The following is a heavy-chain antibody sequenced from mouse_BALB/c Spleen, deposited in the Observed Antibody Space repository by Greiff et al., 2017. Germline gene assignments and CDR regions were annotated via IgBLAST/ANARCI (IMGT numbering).Heavy chain of an antibody. CDR2: ISSGGSYT. V-gene: IGHV5-6-4*01. J-gene: IGHJ2*01. CDR1: GFTFSSYT. CDR3: TRDRYGNYYFDY. D-gene: IGHD2-10*02. Sequence: EVQVVESGGGLVKPGGSLKLSCAASGFTFSSYTMSWVRQTPEKRLEWVATISSGGSYTYYPDSVKGRFTISRDNAKNTLYLQMSSLKSEDTAMYYYTRDRYGNYYFDYWGQGTTLTVSS.